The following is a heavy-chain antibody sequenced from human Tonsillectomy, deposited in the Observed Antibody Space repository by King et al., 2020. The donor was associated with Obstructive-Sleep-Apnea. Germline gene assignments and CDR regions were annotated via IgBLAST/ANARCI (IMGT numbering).Heavy chain of an antibody. Sequence: VQLQESGPGLVKPSETLSLTCTVSGGSISSYYWSWIRQPPGKGLEWIGYIYYSGSTNYNPSLKSRVTISVDPSKNQFSLKLTSVTAADTAVYYCARSGGYCSGGSCFTYNWFDPWGQGTLVTVSS. J-gene: IGHJ5*02. CDR1: GGSISSYY. CDR3: ARSGGYCSGGSCFTYNWFDP. CDR2: IYYSGST. V-gene: IGHV4-59*08. D-gene: IGHD2-15*01.